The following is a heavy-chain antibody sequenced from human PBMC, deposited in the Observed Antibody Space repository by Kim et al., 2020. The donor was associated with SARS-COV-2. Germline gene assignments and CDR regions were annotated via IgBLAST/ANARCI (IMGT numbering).Heavy chain of an antibody. J-gene: IGHJ5*02. CDR1: GYTLTELS. D-gene: IGHD3-3*01. CDR3: ATGNIPHYDSFWFDP. CDR2: FDPEDGET. V-gene: IGHV1-24*01. Sequence: ASVKVSCKVSGYTLTELSMHWVRQAPGKGLEWMGGFDPEDGETIYAQKFQGRVTMTEDTSTDTAYMELSSLRSEDTAVYYCATGNIPHYDSFWFDPWGQGTLVTVSS.